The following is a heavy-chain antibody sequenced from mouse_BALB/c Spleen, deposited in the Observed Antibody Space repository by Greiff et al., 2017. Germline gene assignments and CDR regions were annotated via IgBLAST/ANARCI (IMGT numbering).Heavy chain of an antibody. V-gene: IGHV14-3*02. J-gene: IGHJ4*01. CDR2: IDPANGNT. CDR1: GFNIKDTY. CDR3: AFSRSYAMDY. Sequence: VQLQQSGAELVKPGASVKLSCTASGFNIKDTYMHWVKQRPEQGLEWIGRIDPANGNTKYDPKFQGKATITADTSSNTAYLQLSSLTSEDTAVYYCAFSRSYAMDYWGQGTSVTVSS. D-gene: IGHD3-1*01.